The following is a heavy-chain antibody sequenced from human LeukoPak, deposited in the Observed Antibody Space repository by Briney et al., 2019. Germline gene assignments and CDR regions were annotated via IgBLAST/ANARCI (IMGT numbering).Heavy chain of an antibody. V-gene: IGHV3-21*01. CDR3: AKNSGSSPVFDY. D-gene: IGHD1-26*01. CDR2: ISSSSSYI. Sequence: GGSLRLSCAASGFTFSSYSMNWVRQAPGKGLEWVSSISSSSSYIYYADSVKGRFTISRDNAKNSLYLQMNSLRAEDTAVYYCAKNSGSSPVFDYWGQETLVTVSS. J-gene: IGHJ4*02. CDR1: GFTFSSYS.